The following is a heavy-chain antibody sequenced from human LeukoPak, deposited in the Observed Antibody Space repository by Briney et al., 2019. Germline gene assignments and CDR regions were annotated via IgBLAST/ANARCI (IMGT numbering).Heavy chain of an antibody. D-gene: IGHD3-10*02. CDR2: ISYDGNNK. CDR1: GFTFSSYP. J-gene: IGHJ6*04. CDR3: AELGITMIGGV. V-gene: IGHV3-30*04. Sequence: GGSLRLSCVASGFTFSSYPMHWVRQAPGKGLEWVAVISYDGNNKYYADSVKGRFTFSRDNSKNTLYLQMNSLRAEDTAVYYCAELGITMIGGVWGKGTTVTISS.